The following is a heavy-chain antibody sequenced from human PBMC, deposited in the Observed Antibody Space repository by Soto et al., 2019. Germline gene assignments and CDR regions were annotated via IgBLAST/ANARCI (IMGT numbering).Heavy chain of an antibody. J-gene: IGHJ4*02. D-gene: IGHD3-3*01. CDR1: GFTFGTYG. CDR2: ITGGNT. Sequence: EVQLLESGGGLIQPGGSLRLSCATSGFTFGTYGMGWVRQAPGKGLEWVSTITGGNTYYAASVRGRFSISRDDSKNTLFLQMSSLRAEDTALYYCAKDKSRGGYDSDLESWGQGTLVTVSS. V-gene: IGHV3-23*01. CDR3: AKDKSRGGYDSDLES.